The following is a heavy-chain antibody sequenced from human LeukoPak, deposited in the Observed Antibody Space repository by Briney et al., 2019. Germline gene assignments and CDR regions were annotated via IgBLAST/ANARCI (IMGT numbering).Heavy chain of an antibody. Sequence: KPSETLSLTCAVYGGSFSGYYWSWIRQPPGKGLDWIGEINHSGSTNYNPSLKSRVTISVDTSKNQFSLKLSSVTAADTAVYYCARRRFGAVAGNFDYWGQGTLVTVSS. J-gene: IGHJ4*02. D-gene: IGHD6-19*01. CDR1: GGSFSGYY. CDR3: ARRRFGAVAGNFDY. V-gene: IGHV4-34*01. CDR2: INHSGST.